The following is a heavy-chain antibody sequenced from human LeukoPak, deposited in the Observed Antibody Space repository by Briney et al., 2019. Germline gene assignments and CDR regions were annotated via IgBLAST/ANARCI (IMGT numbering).Heavy chain of an antibody. CDR3: ARGEFHYDL. V-gene: IGHV1-18*04. D-gene: IGHD3-16*01. J-gene: IGHJ5*02. CDR1: GYIFTSNS. CDR2: ISTFNGYT. Sequence: ASVKVSCKPSGYIFTSNSITWVRQASGQQLEWMGWISTFNGYTKYAQNLQGRITMTRDTSTRTVYLEMRNLRSDDTAVSFCARGEFHYDLWGQGTLVTVSS.